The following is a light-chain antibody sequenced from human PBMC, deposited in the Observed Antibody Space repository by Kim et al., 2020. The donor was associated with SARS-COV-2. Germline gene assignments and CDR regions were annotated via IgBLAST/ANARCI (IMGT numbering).Light chain of an antibody. CDR3: QQYNNWPPLT. V-gene: IGKV3-15*01. CDR1: QTISSS. CDR2: GAS. J-gene: IGKJ4*01. Sequence: EIVMTQSPATLSVSPGERATLSCRASQTISSSLAWYQQRPGQAPSLLIYGASTRATGIPARFSGSGSGTEFTLTISSLQSEDVALYYCQQYNNWPPLTFGGGTKVDIK.